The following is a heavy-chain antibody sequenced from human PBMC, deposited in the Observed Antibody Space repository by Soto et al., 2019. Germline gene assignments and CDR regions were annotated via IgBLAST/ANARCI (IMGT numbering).Heavy chain of an antibody. CDR3: ARALIIIPGAPMSWFDP. CDR2: IYHGGRT. J-gene: IGHJ5*02. D-gene: IGHD2-2*01. CDR1: GASISSGDNS. Sequence: QLQLQESGSGLVKASQTLSLTCSVSGASISSGDNSWSWIRQSPGKGLEWIGYIYHGGRTSYNPSLESRVTISVDRSKNQFSLKLTSVTAADSAVYYCARALIIIPGAPMSWFDPWGQGTLVTVSS. V-gene: IGHV4-30-2*06.